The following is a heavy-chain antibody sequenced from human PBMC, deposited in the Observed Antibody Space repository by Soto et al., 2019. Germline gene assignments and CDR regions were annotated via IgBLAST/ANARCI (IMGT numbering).Heavy chain of an antibody. D-gene: IGHD3-16*01. V-gene: IGHV4-30-4*01. J-gene: IGHJ6*02. Sequence: SETLSLTCTVSGDSISSGNKYWSWIRQPPGKGLEWIGYIFSSGTTYYNPSLKSRLTMSLDASQNQFSLKLNSLTDADTAVYFCARVPSPFDYYYAMDVWGQGTTVTVSS. CDR3: ARVPSPFDYYYAMDV. CDR1: GDSISSGNKY. CDR2: IFSSGTT.